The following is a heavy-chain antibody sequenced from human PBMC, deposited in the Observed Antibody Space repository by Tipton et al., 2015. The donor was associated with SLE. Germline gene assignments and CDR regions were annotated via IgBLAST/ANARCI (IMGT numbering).Heavy chain of an antibody. CDR1: GGSISSSSYY. CDR2: IYYSGST. V-gene: IGHV4-39*07. D-gene: IGHD3-3*01. J-gene: IGHJ6*02. Sequence: TLSLTCTVSGGSISSSSYYWGWIRQPPGKGLEWIGSIYYSGSTNYNPSLKSRVTISVDTSKNQFSLKLSSVTAADTAVYYCAREGGSPYYDFWSGHGTYGMDVWDQGP. CDR3: AREGGSPYYDFWSGHGTYGMDV.